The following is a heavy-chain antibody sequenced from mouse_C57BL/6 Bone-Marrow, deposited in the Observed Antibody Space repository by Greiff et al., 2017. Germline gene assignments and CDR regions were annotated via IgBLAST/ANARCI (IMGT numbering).Heavy chain of an antibody. CDR2: ISGGGGNT. CDR1: GFTFSSST. Sequence: EVKLVESGGGLVKPGGSLKLSCAASGFTFSSSTMSWVRPTPEKRLEWVATISGGGGNTYYPDSVKGRFTISRDNAKNTLYLQMSSLRSEDTALYYCALYGSSLAYWGQGTLVTVSA. CDR3: ALYGSSLAY. J-gene: IGHJ3*01. D-gene: IGHD1-1*01. V-gene: IGHV5-9*01.